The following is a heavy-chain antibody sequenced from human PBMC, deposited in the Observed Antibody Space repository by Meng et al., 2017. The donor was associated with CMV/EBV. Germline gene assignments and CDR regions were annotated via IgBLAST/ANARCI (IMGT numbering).Heavy chain of an antibody. CDR1: GGSISSYY. V-gene: IGHV4-59*01. J-gene: IGHJ5*02. CDR3: ARQGYYYDIGWFDP. CDR2: IYYSGST. Sequence: GSLRLSCTVSGGSISSYYWSWIRQPPGKGLEWIGYIYYSGSTNYNPSLKSRVTISVDTSKNQFSLKLSSVTAADTAVYYCARQGYYYDIGWFDPWGQGTLVTVSS. D-gene: IGHD3-22*01.